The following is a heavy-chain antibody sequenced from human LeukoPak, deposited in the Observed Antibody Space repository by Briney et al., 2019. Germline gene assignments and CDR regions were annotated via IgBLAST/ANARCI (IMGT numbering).Heavy chain of an antibody. V-gene: IGHV3-11*01. Sequence: GGSLRLSCAASEFTLSDYFMSWIRQAPGKGLEGVSYISRSENTIYYADSVKGRLSISRNNPKNPLYLQVNSLRAEDTPVYYCARLRHPFYFMDVGGKGTTVSIS. CDR1: EFTLSDYF. CDR3: ARLRHPFYFMDV. J-gene: IGHJ6*03. CDR2: ISRSENTI.